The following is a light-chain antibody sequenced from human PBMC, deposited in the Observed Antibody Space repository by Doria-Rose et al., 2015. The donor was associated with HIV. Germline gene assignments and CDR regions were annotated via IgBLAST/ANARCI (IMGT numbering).Light chain of an antibody. J-gene: IGKJ1*01. CDR1: QSFSSTY. CDR2: DGS. Sequence: EIVMTQSPGTLSLSPGEGATLSCRASQSFSSTYLAWYQQKPGRAPSLLIYDGSTRATGITDRFSASGSGTDFTLTINRLEPEDLALYYCHQYGTSWTFGQGTKVEI. CDR3: HQYGTSWT. V-gene: IGKV3-20*01.